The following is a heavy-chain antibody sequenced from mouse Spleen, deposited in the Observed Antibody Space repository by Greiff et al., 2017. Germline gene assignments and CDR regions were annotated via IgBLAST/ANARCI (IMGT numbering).Heavy chain of an antibody. CDR1: GYTFTSYW. J-gene: IGHJ3*01. Sequence: VQLKESGPELVKPGASVKMSCKASGYTFTSYWMHWVKQRPGQGLEWIGAIYPGNSDTSYNQKFKGKAKLTAVTSTSTAYMELSSLTNEDSAVYYCARSGDSNWFAYWGQGTLVTVSA. D-gene: IGHD2-5*01. CDR3: ARSGDSNWFAY. V-gene: IGHV1-5*01. CDR2: IYPGNSDT.